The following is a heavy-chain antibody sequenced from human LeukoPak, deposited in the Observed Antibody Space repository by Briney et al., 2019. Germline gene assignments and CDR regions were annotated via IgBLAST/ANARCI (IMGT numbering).Heavy chain of an antibody. V-gene: IGHV3-23*01. D-gene: IGHD5-24*01. CDR3: ARDIQLST. CDR1: GFTVSSNY. Sequence: GGSLRLSCAASGFTVSSNYMSWVRQAPGKGLEWVSLISHTGGNAYYADSVRGRFTISRDNSKNTLYLQMNSLRAEDTAIYYCARDIQLSTWGLGTMVTVSS. J-gene: IGHJ3*01. CDR2: ISHTGGNA.